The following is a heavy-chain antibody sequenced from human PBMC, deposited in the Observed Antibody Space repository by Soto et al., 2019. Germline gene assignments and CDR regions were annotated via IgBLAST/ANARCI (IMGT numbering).Heavy chain of an antibody. Sequence: ASVKVSCKASGYTFTSYAMHWVRQAPGQRLEWMGWINGGNGNTKYSQKFQGRISITRDTSASTAYMELTSLISEDTAVYYCAREKYGGYFDYWGQGTLVTVSS. V-gene: IGHV1-3*01. CDR3: AREKYGGYFDY. J-gene: IGHJ4*02. CDR2: INGGNGNT. D-gene: IGHD2-15*01. CDR1: GYTFTSYA.